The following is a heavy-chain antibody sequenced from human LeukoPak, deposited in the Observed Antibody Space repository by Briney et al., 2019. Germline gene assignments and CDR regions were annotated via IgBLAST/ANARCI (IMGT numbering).Heavy chain of an antibody. D-gene: IGHD2-2*01. J-gene: IGHJ4*02. Sequence: PSETLSLTCAVYGGSFSGYYWSWIRPPPGRGLEWIGEINHSGSTNYNPSLKSRVTISVDTSKNQFSLKLSSVTAADTAVYYCARGIRYCSSTSCYGRRYFDYWGQGTLVTVSS. CDR1: GGSFSGYY. CDR3: ARGIRYCSSTSCYGRRYFDY. V-gene: IGHV4-34*01. CDR2: INHSGST.